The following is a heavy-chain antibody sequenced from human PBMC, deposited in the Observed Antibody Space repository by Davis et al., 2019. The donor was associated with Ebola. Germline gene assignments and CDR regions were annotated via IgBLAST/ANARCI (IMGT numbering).Heavy chain of an antibody. CDR1: GVSVSSGSYY. CDR3: ARLQHITMVQRYYYYGMDV. J-gene: IGHJ6*02. Sequence: SETLSLTCTVSGVSVSSGSYYWSWIRQPPGKGLVWYGYIYYSGSTNYNPSLKSRVTISVDSSKNQFSLKLSSVTAADTAVYYCARLQHITMVQRYYYYGMDVWGQGTTVTVSS. V-gene: IGHV4-61*01. D-gene: IGHD3-10*01. CDR2: IYYSGST.